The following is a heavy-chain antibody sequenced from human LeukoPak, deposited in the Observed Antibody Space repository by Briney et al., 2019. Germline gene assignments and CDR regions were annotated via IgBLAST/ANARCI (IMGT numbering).Heavy chain of an antibody. Sequence: GGSLRLPCAASALTFSSYSMHWVRQAPEKGLEWVSFISSSSSYIYYADSVKGRFTISRDNAKNSLYLQMNSLRAEDTAVYYCARDSEVAGTLGAFDIWGQGTMVTVSS. CDR1: ALTFSSYS. D-gene: IGHD6-19*01. CDR2: ISSSSSYI. V-gene: IGHV3-21*01. CDR3: ARDSEVAGTLGAFDI. J-gene: IGHJ3*02.